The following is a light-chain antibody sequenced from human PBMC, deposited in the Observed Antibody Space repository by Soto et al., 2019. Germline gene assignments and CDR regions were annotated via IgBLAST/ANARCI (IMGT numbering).Light chain of an antibody. Sequence: ESVLTQSPGTLSLSPGERAALSCRASQSVSSSYLAWYQQKSGQAPRLLIYAASTRATGIPDRFSGSGSGTDFTLTISSLEPEDSAIYYCQQRNIWPPVTFGQGTRLEIK. V-gene: IGKV3D-20*02. J-gene: IGKJ5*01. CDR2: AAS. CDR1: QSVSSSY. CDR3: QQRNIWPPVT.